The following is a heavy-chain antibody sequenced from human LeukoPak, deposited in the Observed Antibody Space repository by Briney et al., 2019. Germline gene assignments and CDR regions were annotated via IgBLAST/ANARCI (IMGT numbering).Heavy chain of an antibody. Sequence: EGSLRLSCAASGFTFSSYAMHWVRQAPGKGLEWVGRSRPKANDYTTDFAASVRGRFTISRDDSKNLLYLQMNGLKSEDTAVYYCTRVLSIVGATIIDYWGQGTLVTVSS. CDR1: GFTFSSYA. CDR2: SRPKANDYTT. CDR3: TRVLSIVGATIIDY. J-gene: IGHJ4*02. D-gene: IGHD1-26*01. V-gene: IGHV3-72*01.